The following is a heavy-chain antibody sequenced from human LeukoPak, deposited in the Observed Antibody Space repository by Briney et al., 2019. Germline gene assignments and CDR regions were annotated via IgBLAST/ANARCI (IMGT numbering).Heavy chain of an antibody. CDR2: MNPNSGNT. V-gene: IGHV1-8*01. CDR1: GYTFTSCD. CDR3: ARRRYSSGWSLYY. Sequence: GASVKVSCKASGYTFTSCDINWVRQATGQGLEWMGWMNPNSGNTGYAQKFQGRVTMTRNTSISTAYMELSSLRSEDTAVYYCARRRYSSGWSLYYWGQGTLVTVSS. J-gene: IGHJ4*02. D-gene: IGHD6-19*01.